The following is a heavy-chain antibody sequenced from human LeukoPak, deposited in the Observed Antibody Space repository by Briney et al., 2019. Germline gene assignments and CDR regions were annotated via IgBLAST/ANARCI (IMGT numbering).Heavy chain of an antibody. V-gene: IGHV4-34*01. CDR2: INRSGSS. CDR1: GGSFSGYY. J-gene: IGHJ3*02. D-gene: IGHD3-22*01. CDR3: ARGPHYYDSNGYSFSRAFDI. Sequence: SETLSLTCAVYGGSFSGYYWSWIRQPPGKGLDWIGEINRSGSSNYNPALETRVTISVDTSKNQFSLKLSSVTAADTAVYYCARGPHYYDSNGYSFSRAFDIWGQGTMVTVSS.